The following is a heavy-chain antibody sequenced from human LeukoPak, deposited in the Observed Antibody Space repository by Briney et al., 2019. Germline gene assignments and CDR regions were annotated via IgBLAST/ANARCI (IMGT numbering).Heavy chain of an antibody. V-gene: IGHV4-39*01. J-gene: IGHJ4*02. CDR3: ARNQSTSRETYFDY. D-gene: IGHD1-26*01. CDR1: GGSISSNYY. Sequence: PSETLSLTCTVSGGSISSNYYWGWIRQPPGKGLEWIGSIYSSGSTSYSPSLKSRVTISVDTSKNQFSLKLTSVTAADTAVYYCARNQSTSRETYFDYWGQGTLDTVSS. CDR2: IYSSGST.